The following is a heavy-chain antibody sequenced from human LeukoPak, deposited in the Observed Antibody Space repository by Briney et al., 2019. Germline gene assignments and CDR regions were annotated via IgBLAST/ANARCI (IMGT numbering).Heavy chain of an antibody. Sequence: SVKVSCKASGYTFTRFYMHWVRQAPGQGLEWMGGIIPVFGTTTYAQKFQGRVTITADESTKTAYMGLSSLRFGDTAVYYCARSGRYPGGYQGVDVWGQGTTVTVSS. CDR1: GYTFTRFY. V-gene: IGHV1-69*13. D-gene: IGHD3-16*01. CDR2: IIPVFGTT. CDR3: ARSGRYPGGYQGVDV. J-gene: IGHJ6*01.